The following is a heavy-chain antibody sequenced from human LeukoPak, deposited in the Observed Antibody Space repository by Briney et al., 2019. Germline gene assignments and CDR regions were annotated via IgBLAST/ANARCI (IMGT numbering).Heavy chain of an antibody. V-gene: IGHV3-21*01. CDR2: ISSSSSYI. J-gene: IGHJ6*02. D-gene: IGHD2-15*01. CDR1: GFTFSSYS. CDR3: ARAVVVVAATDYYYYGMDV. Sequence: GGSLRLSCAASGFTFSSYSMNWVRQAPGKGLEWVSSISSSSSYIYYADSVKGRFTISRDNAKNSLYLQMNSLRAEDTAVYYCARAVVVVAATDYYYYGMDVWGQGTTVTVSS.